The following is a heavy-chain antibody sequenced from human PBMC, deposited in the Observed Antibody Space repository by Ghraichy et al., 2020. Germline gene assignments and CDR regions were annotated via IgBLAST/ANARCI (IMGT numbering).Heavy chain of an antibody. CDR1: GFSLSNARMG. J-gene: IGHJ4*02. CDR3: ARIRRFEGDYYFDY. D-gene: IGHD2-21*02. V-gene: IGHV2-26*01. CDR2: IFSNDEK. Sequence: SGPTLVKPTETLTLTCTVSGFSLSNARMGVSWIRQPPGKALEWLAHIFSNDEKSYSTSLKSRLTISKDTSKSQVVLTMTNMDPVGTATYYCARIRRFEGDYYFDYWGQGTLVTVSS.